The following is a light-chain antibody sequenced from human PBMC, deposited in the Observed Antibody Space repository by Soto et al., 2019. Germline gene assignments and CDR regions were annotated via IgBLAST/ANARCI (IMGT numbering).Light chain of an antibody. CDR1: SSDIGAFTF. V-gene: IGLV2-14*03. J-gene: IGLJ1*01. CDR2: DVN. CDR3: SSYTTSSTHV. Sequence: QSALTQPASVSGSPGQSITISCTGTSSDIGAFTFVSWYQQHPGKVPKLMIFDVNRRPSGVSDRFSGPKSGNTASLTISGLQAEDEGDYYCSSYTTSSTHVFGSGTKLTVL.